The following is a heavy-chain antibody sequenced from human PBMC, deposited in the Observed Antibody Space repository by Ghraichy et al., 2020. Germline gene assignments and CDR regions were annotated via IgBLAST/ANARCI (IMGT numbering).Heavy chain of an antibody. V-gene: IGHV4-4*07. J-gene: IGHJ4*02. CDR3: ARDPFRSSFDY. CDR2: IYTTGST. D-gene: IGHD1-26*01. Sequence: SETLSLTCTVSGGSISTYYWNWIRQPAGKGLEWIGRIYTTGSTNYNPSLKSRLTMSVDTSKKQFSLKLRSVTAADTAVYYCARDPFRSSFDYWGQGTLVPVSS. CDR1: GGSISTYY.